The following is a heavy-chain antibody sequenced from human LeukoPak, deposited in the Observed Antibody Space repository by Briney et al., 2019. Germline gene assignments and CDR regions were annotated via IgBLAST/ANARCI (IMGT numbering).Heavy chain of an antibody. CDR3: ARQGSGGRAFDI. CDR1: GGSISSYY. Sequence: SETLSLTCTVSGGSISSYYWSWIRQPPGKGLEWIGYIYYSGTTNYNPFLKSRVTISVDPSKSQFSLKMTSVTAADTAVYYCARQGSGGRAFDIWGQGTMVTVSS. D-gene: IGHD1-26*01. V-gene: IGHV4-59*08. CDR2: IYYSGTT. J-gene: IGHJ3*02.